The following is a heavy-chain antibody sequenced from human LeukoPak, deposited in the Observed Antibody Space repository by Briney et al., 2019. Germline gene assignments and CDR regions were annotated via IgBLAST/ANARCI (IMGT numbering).Heavy chain of an antibody. CDR3: ARGNGSSVFDC. J-gene: IGHJ4*02. Sequence: GGSLRLSCAASGFTFSNHWMYWVRQAPGKGLVWVSRINSDGSSTRNADSVKGRFTISRDNAKNTLYLQMNSLRAEDTAVYYCARGNGSSVFDCWGQGTLVTVSS. V-gene: IGHV3-74*01. CDR2: INSDGSST. D-gene: IGHD2-8*01. CDR1: GFTFSNHW.